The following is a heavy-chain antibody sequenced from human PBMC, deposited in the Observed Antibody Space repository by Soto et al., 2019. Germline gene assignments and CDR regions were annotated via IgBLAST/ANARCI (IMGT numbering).Heavy chain of an antibody. Sequence: SETLSLTCTVSGGSVSSGSYYWSWIRQPPGKGLEWIGSIYYSGSTYYNPSLKSRVTISVDTSKNQFSLKLTSVTDADTALYYCARSQNLRYWFDPWGQGTLVTVSS. CDR3: ARSQNLRYWFDP. V-gene: IGHV4-39*01. J-gene: IGHJ5*02. CDR1: GGSVSSGSYY. D-gene: IGHD1-20*01. CDR2: IYYSGST.